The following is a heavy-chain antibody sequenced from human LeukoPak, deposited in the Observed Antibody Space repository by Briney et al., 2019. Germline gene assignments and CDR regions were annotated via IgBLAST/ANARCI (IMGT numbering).Heavy chain of an antibody. CDR2: ISGSNGNT. V-gene: IGHV1-18*01. CDR3: ARSGRGTYYYFDL. J-gene: IGHJ4*02. Sequence: VSVKVSCKASSYTFTRYGISWVRQAPGQGLEWMGWISGSNGNTNYAQKFQGRVSMTADTSTSTAYMELRSLRSDDTAVYYCARSGRGTYYYFDLWGQGTLVTVSS. CDR1: SYTFTRYG. D-gene: IGHD1-26*01.